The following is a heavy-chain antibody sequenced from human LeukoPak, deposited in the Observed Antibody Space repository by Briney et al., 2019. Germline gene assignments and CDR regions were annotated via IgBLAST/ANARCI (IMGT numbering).Heavy chain of an antibody. V-gene: IGHV4-38-2*02. D-gene: IGHD3-3*01. CDR1: GYSISSGYY. J-gene: IGHJ4*02. Sequence: KPSETLSLTCTVSGYSISSGYYWGWIRQPPGKGLEWIGSIYHSGSTCYNPSLKSRVTISVDTSKNQFSLKLSSVTAADTAVYYCATGPAHYDFWSGYYYWGQGTLVTVSS. CDR2: IYHSGST. CDR3: ATGPAHYDFWSGYYY.